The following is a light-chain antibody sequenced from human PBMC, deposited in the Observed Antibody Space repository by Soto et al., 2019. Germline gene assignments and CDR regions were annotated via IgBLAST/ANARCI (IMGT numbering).Light chain of an antibody. CDR3: QQYNSFPWT. CDR1: QGINSW. V-gene: IGKV1-12*01. J-gene: IGKJ1*01. Sequence: DIQMTQSPSSVSASVGDRVTMTCRASQGINSWLAWYQQKPGKAPKLLIYAASNLRSGVPSRFSGSGSGTEFTLTISSLQPDDFATYYCQQYNSFPWTFGQGTKVDIK. CDR2: AAS.